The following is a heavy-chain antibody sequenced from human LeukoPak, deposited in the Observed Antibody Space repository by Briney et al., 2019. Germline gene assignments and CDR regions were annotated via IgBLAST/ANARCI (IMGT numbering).Heavy chain of an antibody. CDR2: IYTSGST. V-gene: IGHV4-4*07. D-gene: IGHD3-10*01. J-gene: IGHJ2*01. Sequence: SETLSLTCTVSGGSISSYYWSWIRQPAGKGLEWIVRIYTSGSTNYNPSLKSRVTVSVDTSKNQFSLKLSSVTAADTAVYYCARDLYYYGSGSYYPTDWYFDLWGRGTLVTVSS. CDR1: GGSISSYY. CDR3: ARDLYYYGSGSYYPTDWYFDL.